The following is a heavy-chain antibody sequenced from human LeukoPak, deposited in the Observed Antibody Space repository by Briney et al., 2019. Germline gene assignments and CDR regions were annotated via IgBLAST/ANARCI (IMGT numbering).Heavy chain of an antibody. CDR3: AHSPVIAVAVPYYFDY. D-gene: IGHD6-19*01. V-gene: IGHV2-5*02. J-gene: IGHJ4*02. Sequence: SGPTLVNPTQTLTLTCTFSGSSLSTSGVGVGWIRQPPGKALEWLALIYWDDDKRYSPSLKSRLTITKDTSKNQVVLTMTNMDPVDTATYYCAHSPVIAVAVPYYFDYWGQGTLVTVSS. CDR2: IYWDDDK. CDR1: GSSLSTSGVG.